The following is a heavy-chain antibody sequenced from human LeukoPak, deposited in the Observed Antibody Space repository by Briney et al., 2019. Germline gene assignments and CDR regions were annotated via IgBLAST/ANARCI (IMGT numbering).Heavy chain of an antibody. V-gene: IGHV3-23*01. CDR2: VSGSGDRT. CDR3: AKHVSRVY. CDR1: GFTLSSYA. J-gene: IGHJ4*01. D-gene: IGHD3-10*02. Sequence: GGSLRLSCAASGFTLSSYAMSWVRQAPGKGLEWVSVVSGSGDRTYYADSVKGRFTISRDNSKNTLYLQMNSLRAEDTAVYYCAKHVSRVYWGQGALLTVSS.